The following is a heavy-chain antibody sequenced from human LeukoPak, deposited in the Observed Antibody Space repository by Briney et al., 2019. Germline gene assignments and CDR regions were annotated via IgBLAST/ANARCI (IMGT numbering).Heavy chain of an antibody. CDR3: ARSPGIVGATVPVDY. J-gene: IGHJ4*02. CDR1: GFTFRNYW. Sequence: PGGSLRLSCAASGFTFRNYWMGWVRQAPGKGLEWVANIKQDGSEKYYVDSVKGRFTISRDNAKNSLYLQMNSLRAEDTAVYYCARSPGIVGATVPVDYWGQGTLVTVSS. D-gene: IGHD1-26*01. CDR2: IKQDGSEK. V-gene: IGHV3-7*01.